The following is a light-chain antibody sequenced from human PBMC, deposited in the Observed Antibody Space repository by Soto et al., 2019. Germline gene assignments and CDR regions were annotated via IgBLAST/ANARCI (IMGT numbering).Light chain of an antibody. V-gene: IGKV3-11*01. Sequence: EFVLTQFPATLSLSPGERATLSYRASQSVSSYLAWYQQKPGQAPRLLIYDISNRATGIPARFSGSGSGTDFTLTISSLEPEDFAVYYCQQRGTFGGGTKVEIK. CDR2: DIS. CDR1: QSVSSY. CDR3: QQRGT. J-gene: IGKJ4*01.